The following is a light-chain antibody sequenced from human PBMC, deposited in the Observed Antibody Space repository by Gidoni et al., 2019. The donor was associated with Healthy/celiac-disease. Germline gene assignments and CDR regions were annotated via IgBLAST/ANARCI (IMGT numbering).Light chain of an antibody. J-gene: IGKJ5*01. Sequence: SVGDRVTITCQASQDISNYLNWYQQKPGKAPKLLIYDASNLETGVPSRFSGSGSGTDFTFTISSLQPEDIATYYCQQYDNLLITFGQXTRLEIK. V-gene: IGKV1-33*01. CDR1: QDISNY. CDR3: QQYDNLLIT. CDR2: DAS.